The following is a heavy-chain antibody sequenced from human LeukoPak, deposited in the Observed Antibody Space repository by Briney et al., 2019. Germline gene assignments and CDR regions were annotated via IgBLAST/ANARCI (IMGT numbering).Heavy chain of an antibody. V-gene: IGHV3-30*02. CDR3: AKGGTAMVKVPDYFDY. CDR2: IRYDGSNK. D-gene: IGHD5-18*01. CDR1: GFTFSSYG. J-gene: IGHJ4*02. Sequence: HPGGSLRLSCAASGFTFSSYGMHWVRQAPGKGLEWVAFIRYDGSNKYYADSVKGRFTISRDNSKNTLYLQMNSLRAEDTAVYYCAKGGTAMVKVPDYFDYWGQGTLVTVSS.